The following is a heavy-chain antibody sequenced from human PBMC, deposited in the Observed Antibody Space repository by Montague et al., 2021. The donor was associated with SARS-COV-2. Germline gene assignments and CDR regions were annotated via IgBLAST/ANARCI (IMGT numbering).Heavy chain of an antibody. V-gene: IGHV2-5*02. CDR2: IYWDDDT. Sequence: PALVKPTQTLTLTCTFSGFSLSSSGVGVGWICQPPGKAPEWLALIYWDDDTRYSPPLKSRLTVIKGTSKNQVVLTLTNMDTVDTATYFCAHIRRMYYFDDWGQGTLVTVSS. CDR1: GFSLSSSGVG. D-gene: IGHD2/OR15-2a*01. CDR3: AHIRRMYYFDD. J-gene: IGHJ4*02.